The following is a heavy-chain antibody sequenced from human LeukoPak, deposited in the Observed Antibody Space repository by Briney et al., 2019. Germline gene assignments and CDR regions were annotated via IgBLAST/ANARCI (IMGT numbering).Heavy chain of an antibody. D-gene: IGHD2-2*01. V-gene: IGHV4-38-2*02. CDR1: GYSISSGYY. CDR2: IYHSGST. Sequence: SETLSLTCTVSGYSISSGYYWGWIRQPPGKGLEWIGSIYHSGSTYYNPSLKSRVTISVDTSKNQFSLKLSSVTAADTAVYYRARVLRGYCSSTSCCYFDYWGQGTLVTVSS. CDR3: ARVLRGYCSSTSCCYFDY. J-gene: IGHJ4*02.